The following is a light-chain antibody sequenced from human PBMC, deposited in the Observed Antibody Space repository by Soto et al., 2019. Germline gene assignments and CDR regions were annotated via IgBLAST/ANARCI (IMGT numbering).Light chain of an antibody. J-gene: IGKJ5*01. CDR2: AAS. CDR1: QSISSY. CDR3: HMYTIPTLT. Sequence: PYSLSASVGDRVTITCRASQSISSYLNWYQQKPGKVPKLLIYAASTLQSGVPSRFSGSGSWTDFTLTIISRQPEDVATYYCHMYTIPTLTFGQGTRLEIK. V-gene: IGKV1-27*01.